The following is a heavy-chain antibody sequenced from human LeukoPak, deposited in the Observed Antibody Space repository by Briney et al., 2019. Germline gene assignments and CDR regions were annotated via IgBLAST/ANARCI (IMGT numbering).Heavy chain of an antibody. V-gene: IGHV1-8*01. D-gene: IGHD1-14*01. CDR2: MNPNSGNT. CDR3: ARGPGYYYYYYIDV. CDR1: GYTFTSYD. Sequence: ASVKVSCKASGYTFTSYDINWVRQATGQGLEWMGWMNPNSGNTGYAQKFQGRVTMTRNTSISTAYMELSSLRSEDTAVYYCARGPGYYYYYYIDVWGKGTTVTVSS. J-gene: IGHJ6*03.